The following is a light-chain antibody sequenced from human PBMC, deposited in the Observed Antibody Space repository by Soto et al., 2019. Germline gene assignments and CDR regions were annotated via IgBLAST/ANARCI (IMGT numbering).Light chain of an antibody. CDR2: GAS. Sequence: EIVMTQSPATLSVSPGARTTLSCRASQSVSRILAWYQQKPGQAPRLLIYGASTRSTGIPVRFSGSGSGTEFTLTISSLQSEDFAVYYCQQYDKWPPTFGQGTKVEIQ. V-gene: IGKV3-15*01. CDR1: QSVSRI. J-gene: IGKJ1*01. CDR3: QQYDKWPPT.